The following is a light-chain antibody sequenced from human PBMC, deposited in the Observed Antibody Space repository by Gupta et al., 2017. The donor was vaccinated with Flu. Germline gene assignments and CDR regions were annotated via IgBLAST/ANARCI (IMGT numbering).Light chain of an antibody. J-gene: IGKJ4*01. V-gene: IGKV1-39*01. CDR1: QSISSY. Sequence: VTITCRASQSISSYLNWYQQKPGKAPKLLIYAASSLQSGVPSRFSGSGSGTDFTLTISSLQPEDFATYYCQQSYSTPLTFGGGTKVEIK. CDR2: AAS. CDR3: QQSYSTPLT.